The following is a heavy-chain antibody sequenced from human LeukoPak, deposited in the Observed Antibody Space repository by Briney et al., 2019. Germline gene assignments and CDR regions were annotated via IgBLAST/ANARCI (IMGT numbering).Heavy chain of an antibody. J-gene: IGHJ6*02. CDR3: ARGGGLDV. D-gene: IGHD3-16*01. CDR1: GFTFSSYW. V-gene: IGHV3-7*03. CDR2: INHNGNVN. Sequence: GGSLRLSCAASGFTFSSYWMNWARQAPGRGLEWVASINHNGNVNYYVDSVRGRFTISRDNAKNSLYLQMSNLRAEDTAVYFCARGGGLDVWGQGATVTVSS.